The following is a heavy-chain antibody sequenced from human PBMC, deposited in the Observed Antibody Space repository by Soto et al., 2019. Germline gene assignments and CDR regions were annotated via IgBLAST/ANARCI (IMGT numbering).Heavy chain of an antibody. V-gene: IGHV4-34*01. D-gene: IGHD5-12*01. CDR1: GGSFSGYY. CDR2: INHSGST. CDR3: ARKLRSTYRKYYFDY. Sequence: SETLSLTCAVYGGSFSGYYWSWIRQPPGKGLEWIGEINHSGSTNYNPSLKSRVTISVDTSKNQFSLKLSSVTTADTAVYYCARKLRSTYRKYYFDYWGQGTLVTVSS. J-gene: IGHJ4*02.